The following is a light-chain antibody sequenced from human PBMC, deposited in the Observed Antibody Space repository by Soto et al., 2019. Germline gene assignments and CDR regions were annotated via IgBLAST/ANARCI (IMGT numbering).Light chain of an antibody. CDR1: TSNIGADYD. V-gene: IGLV1-40*01. J-gene: IGLJ1*01. Sequence: QSVLTQPASVSGAPGQRVTISCTGSTSNIGADYDVHWYQQLPGTAPKLLIYGSSDRPSGVPDRFSGSKSGTSASLAITGLQAEDEADYYCQSYDRSLINYVFGTGTKVTVL. CDR3: QSYDRSLINYV. CDR2: GSS.